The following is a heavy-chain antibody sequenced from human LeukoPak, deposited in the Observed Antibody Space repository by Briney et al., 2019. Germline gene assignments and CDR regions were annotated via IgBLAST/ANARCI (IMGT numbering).Heavy chain of an antibody. V-gene: IGHV1-2*02. D-gene: IGHD1-20*01. J-gene: IGHJ4*02. Sequence: GASVTVSCTASGYTFTGYYMHWVRQAPGQGLEWMGWINPNSGGTNYAQKFQGRVTMTRDTSISTAYMELSRLRSDDTAVYYCARGPPAVTGTLHGALNYWGRGTLVTVSS. CDR3: ARGPPAVTGTLHGALNY. CDR2: INPNSGGT. CDR1: GYTFTGYY.